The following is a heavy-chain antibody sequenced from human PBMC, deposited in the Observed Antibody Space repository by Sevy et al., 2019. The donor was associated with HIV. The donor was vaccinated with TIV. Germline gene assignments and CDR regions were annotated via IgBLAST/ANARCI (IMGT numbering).Heavy chain of an antibody. CDR1: GFTFSSFS. Sequence: GGSLRLSCAASGFTFSSFSMNWVSQAPGKGLEWVSFISSSSNDIYYADSVKGRFTISRDNAKNSLYLQMNSLRAEDTAVYYCARKMELLVPDYWGQGTLVTVSS. V-gene: IGHV3-21*01. CDR2: ISSSSNDI. J-gene: IGHJ4*02. D-gene: IGHD2-21*02. CDR3: ARKMELLVPDY.